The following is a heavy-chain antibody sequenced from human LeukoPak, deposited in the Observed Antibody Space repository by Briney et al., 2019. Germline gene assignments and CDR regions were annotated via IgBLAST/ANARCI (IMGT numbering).Heavy chain of an antibody. Sequence: PGGSLRLSCAASGFTFSSYSMNWVRQAPGKGLEWVSLISWDSGNTYYADSVKGRFTIPRDNSKNSLSLQMNSLRAEDTALYYCAKGPGAAVGKRYIQHWGQGTLVTVSS. CDR1: GFTFSSYS. CDR3: AKGPGAAVGKRYIQH. CDR2: ISWDSGNT. J-gene: IGHJ1*01. D-gene: IGHD6-13*01. V-gene: IGHV3-43D*03.